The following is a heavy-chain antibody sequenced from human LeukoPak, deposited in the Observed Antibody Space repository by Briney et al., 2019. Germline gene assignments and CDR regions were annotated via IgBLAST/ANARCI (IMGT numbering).Heavy chain of an antibody. J-gene: IGHJ4*02. V-gene: IGHV4-59*08. Sequence: KPSETLSLTCTVSRGSISSGFWSWIRQPPGKGLEWIGYIHYSGSTSYNPSLKSRVTISVDTSKNQFSLKLDSVTAADTAVYYCARQAYCSGTSCYPFDYWGQGTLVTVSS. CDR2: IHYSGST. D-gene: IGHD2-2*01. CDR1: RGSISSGF. CDR3: ARQAYCSGTSCYPFDY.